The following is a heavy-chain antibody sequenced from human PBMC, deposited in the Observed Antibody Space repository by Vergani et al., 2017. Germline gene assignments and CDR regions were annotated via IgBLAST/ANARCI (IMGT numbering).Heavy chain of an antibody. CDR2: IYPGDSDT. D-gene: IGHD2-2*02. CDR1: GYSFTSYW. V-gene: IGHV5-51*01. Sequence: EVQLVQSGAEVKKPGESLKISCKGSGYSFTSYWIGWVRQMPGKGLEWMGIIYPGDSDTRYSPSFQGQVTISADKSISTAYLQWSSLKASDTAMYDCARIEGYCSSTSCYRSNYYYMDVWGKGTTVTVSS. CDR3: ARIEGYCSSTSCYRSNYYYMDV. J-gene: IGHJ6*03.